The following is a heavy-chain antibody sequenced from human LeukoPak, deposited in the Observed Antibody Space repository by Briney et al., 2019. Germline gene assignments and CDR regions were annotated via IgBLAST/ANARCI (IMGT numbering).Heavy chain of an antibody. D-gene: IGHD3-10*01. V-gene: IGHV4-4*07. CDR3: ARAACRWFNDWFDP. CDR2: IYTSGSP. J-gene: IGHJ5*02. Sequence: SETLSLTCTVSGGSISSYYWSWIRQPPGKGLEWIGRIYTSGSPNYNPSLKSRVTMSVDTSKNQFSLKLSSVTAADTAVYYCARAACRWFNDWFDPWGQGTLVTVSS. CDR1: GGSISSYY.